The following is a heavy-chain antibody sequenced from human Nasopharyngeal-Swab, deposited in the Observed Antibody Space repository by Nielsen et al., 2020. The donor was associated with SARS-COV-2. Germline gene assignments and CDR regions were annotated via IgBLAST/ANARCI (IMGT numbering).Heavy chain of an antibody. V-gene: IGHV3-21*01. CDR1: RFTFRNYA. CDR3: ARDGYNSGWYGGWFDP. D-gene: IGHD6-19*01. Sequence: GESLKISCAASRFTFRNYAMALVRQAPGKGLEWVSSISSSSSYIYYADSVKGRFTISRDNAKNSLYLQMNSLRAEDTAVYYCARDGYNSGWYGGWFDPWGQGTLVTVSS. CDR2: ISSSSSYI. J-gene: IGHJ5*02.